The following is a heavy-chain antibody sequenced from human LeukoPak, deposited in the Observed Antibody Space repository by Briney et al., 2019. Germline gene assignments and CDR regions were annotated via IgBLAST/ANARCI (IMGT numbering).Heavy chain of an antibody. CDR3: AKEAAYYYDSSGYYPLFDY. V-gene: IGHV3-23*01. D-gene: IGHD3-22*01. J-gene: IGHJ4*02. Sequence: DSVEGRFTISRDNPKNTLYLQMNSLRAEDTAVYYCAKEAAYYYDSSGYYPLFDYWGQGTLVTVSS.